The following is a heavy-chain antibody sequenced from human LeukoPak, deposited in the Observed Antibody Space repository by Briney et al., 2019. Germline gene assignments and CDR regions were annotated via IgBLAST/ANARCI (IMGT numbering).Heavy chain of an antibody. V-gene: IGHV4-39*07. CDR3: ARVEHMVRGVTDAFDI. Sequence: SETLSLTCTVSGGSISSSSYYWGWIRQPPGKGLEWIGSIYYSGSTYYNPSLKSRVTISVDTSKNQFSLKLSSVTAADTAVYYCARVEHMVRGVTDAFDIWGQGTMVTVSS. CDR1: GGSISSSSYY. D-gene: IGHD3-10*01. CDR2: IYYSGST. J-gene: IGHJ3*02.